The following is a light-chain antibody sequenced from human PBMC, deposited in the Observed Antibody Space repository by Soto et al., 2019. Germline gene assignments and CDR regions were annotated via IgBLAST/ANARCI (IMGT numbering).Light chain of an antibody. Sequence: SYELTQPPSVSVSPGQTASFTCSGDKLGDKHASWYHQKPGQSPVLVIYQDRKRPSGIPERFSGSNSGNTATLTISGTQAMDEADYYCQAWDSSIEVFGGGTKVTVL. CDR2: QDR. CDR3: QAWDSSIEV. J-gene: IGLJ2*01. CDR1: KLGDKH. V-gene: IGLV3-1*01.